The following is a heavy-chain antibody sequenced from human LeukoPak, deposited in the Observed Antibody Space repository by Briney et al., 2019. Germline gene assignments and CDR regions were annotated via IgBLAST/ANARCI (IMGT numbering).Heavy chain of an antibody. CDR2: ISSTGSYI. CDR1: GFAFSRYA. D-gene: IGHD1-26*01. Sequence: GRCLRLACAASGFAFSRYAMNWVRQAPGEGLEWVSSISSTGSYIYYADSVEGRFTISRDNAKNSLYLQMNSLRAEDTAVYYCARDQSSGNYFYPFDYWGQGTLVTVSS. CDR3: ARDQSSGNYFYPFDY. J-gene: IGHJ4*02. V-gene: IGHV3-21*01.